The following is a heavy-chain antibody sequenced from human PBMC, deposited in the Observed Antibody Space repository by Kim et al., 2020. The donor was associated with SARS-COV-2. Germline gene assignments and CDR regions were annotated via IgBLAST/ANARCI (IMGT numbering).Heavy chain of an antibody. V-gene: IGHV5-51*01. D-gene: IGHD3-10*01. Sequence: GESLKISCKGSGYSFTSYWIGWVRQMPGKGLEWMGIIYPGDSDTRYSPSFQGQVTISADKSISTAYLQWSSLKASDTAMYYCARLITMVRGVIIRGFDYWGQGTLVTVSS. CDR3: ARLITMVRGVIIRGFDY. CDR2: IYPGDSDT. J-gene: IGHJ4*02. CDR1: GYSFTSYW.